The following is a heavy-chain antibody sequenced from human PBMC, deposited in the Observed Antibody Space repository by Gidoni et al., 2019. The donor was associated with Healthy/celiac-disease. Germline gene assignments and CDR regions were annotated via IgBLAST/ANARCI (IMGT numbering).Heavy chain of an antibody. CDR3: AKDRDWDIVVVPAAELDY. Sequence: QVQLVESGGGVVQPGRSLRLSCAASGFTFSSYGMHWVRQAPGKGLEWLSVISYDGSNKYYADSVKGLFTISRDNSKNTLYLQMNSLRAEDTAVYYCAKDRDWDIVVVPAAELDYWGQGTLVTVSS. CDR2: ISYDGSNK. CDR1: GFTFSSYG. V-gene: IGHV3-30*18. D-gene: IGHD2-2*01. J-gene: IGHJ4*02.